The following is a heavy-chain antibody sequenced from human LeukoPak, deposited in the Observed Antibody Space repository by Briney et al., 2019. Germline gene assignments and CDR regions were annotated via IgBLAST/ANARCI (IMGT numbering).Heavy chain of an antibody. CDR1: GYSTSSGYY. D-gene: IGHD4-17*01. Sequence: SETLSLTCAVSGYSTSSGYYWGWIRQPPGKGLEWIGSIYHSGSTYYNPSLKSRVTISVDTSKNQFSLKLSSVTAADTAVYYCARRLRKTFDAFDIWGQGTMVTVSS. CDR3: ARRLRKTFDAFDI. V-gene: IGHV4-38-2*01. J-gene: IGHJ3*02. CDR2: IYHSGST.